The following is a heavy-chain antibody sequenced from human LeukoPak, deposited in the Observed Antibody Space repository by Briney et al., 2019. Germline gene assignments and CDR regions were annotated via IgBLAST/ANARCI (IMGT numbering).Heavy chain of an antibody. CDR2: ISTSGST. Sequence: SETLSLTCAVSAASISNYYWSWIRQAPGKGLEWIGYISTSGSTKYNPYLKSRVCISFDKSKSRFSLNLNFVTAADTAVYYCASPRSGYRYTFDYWGQGALVTVSS. V-gene: IGHV4-4*09. J-gene: IGHJ4*02. CDR1: AASISNYY. D-gene: IGHD3-22*01. CDR3: ASPRSGYRYTFDY.